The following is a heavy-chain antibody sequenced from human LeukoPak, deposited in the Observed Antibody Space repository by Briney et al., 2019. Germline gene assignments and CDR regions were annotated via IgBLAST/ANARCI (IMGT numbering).Heavy chain of an antibody. CDR3: ATLGSIVWGRTGTASSL. CDR2: ITDGGGDT. V-gene: IGHV3-23*01. CDR1: GGSISSVNYY. J-gene: IGHJ4*02. D-gene: IGHD2-21*02. Sequence: ETLSLTCTVSGGSISSVNYYWGWIRQPPGKGLEWVSAITDGGGDTYYADSVKGRFTISRHNSKNTLYLQMNSLRADDTAVYYCATLGSIVWGRTGTASSLWGQGTLVTVSS.